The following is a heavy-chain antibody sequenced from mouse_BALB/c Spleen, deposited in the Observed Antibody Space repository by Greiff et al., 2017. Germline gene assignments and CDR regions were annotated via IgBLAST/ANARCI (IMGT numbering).Heavy chain of an antibody. J-gene: IGHJ3*01. V-gene: IGHV1-4*02. CDR2: INPSSGYT. CDR3: ARYRYDVAY. Sequence: QVQLQQSAAELARPGASVKMSCKASGYTFTSYTMHWVKQRPGQGLEWIGYINPSSGYTEYNQKFKDKTTLTADKSSSTAYMQLSSLTSEDSAVYYCARYRYDVAYWGQGTLVTVSA. D-gene: IGHD2-14*01. CDR1: GYTFTSYT.